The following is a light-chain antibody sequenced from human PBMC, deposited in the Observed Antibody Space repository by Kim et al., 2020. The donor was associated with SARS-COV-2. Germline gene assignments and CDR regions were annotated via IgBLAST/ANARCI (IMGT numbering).Light chain of an antibody. CDR1: NIGGLT. V-gene: IGLV3-21*04. CDR2: SDT. J-gene: IGLJ2*01. Sequence: APGKTATTTGADDNIGGLTVNWYQQKAGQAPVLVIHSDTDRPSGIPERVSGTNSGTAATLTISRVEAGDEADYYCQVWDSTSDHVIFGGGTQLTVL. CDR3: QVWDSTSDHVI.